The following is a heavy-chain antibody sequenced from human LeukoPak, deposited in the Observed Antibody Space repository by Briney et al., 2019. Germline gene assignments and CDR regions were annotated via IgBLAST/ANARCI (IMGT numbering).Heavy chain of an antibody. CDR2: ISYDGSNK. V-gene: IGHV3-30-3*01. CDR3: TRGMATITPRGY. J-gene: IGHJ4*02. CDR1: GFTFSSYA. D-gene: IGHD5-24*01. Sequence: GGSLRLSCAASGFTFSSYAMHWVRQAPGKGLEWVAVISYDGSNKYYADSVKGRFTISRDNSKNTLYLQMNSLRAEDTAVYYCTRGMATITPRGYWGQGTLVTVSS.